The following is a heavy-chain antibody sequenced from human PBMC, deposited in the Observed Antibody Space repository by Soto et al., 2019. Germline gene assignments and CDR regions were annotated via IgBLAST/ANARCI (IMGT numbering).Heavy chain of an antibody. D-gene: IGHD2-15*01. V-gene: IGHV3-74*01. CDR2: INNDGSNA. CDR3: VRGGGGGLFDP. Sequence: GGSLRLSCAGSGFTFSNSWMHWVRHTPGKGLVWVSRINNDGSNAAYADSVKGRFTISRDNAKRSLYLQMMSLTAEDTAIYYCVRGGGGGLFDPWGQGTMVTVSS. CDR1: GFTFSNSW. J-gene: IGHJ5*02.